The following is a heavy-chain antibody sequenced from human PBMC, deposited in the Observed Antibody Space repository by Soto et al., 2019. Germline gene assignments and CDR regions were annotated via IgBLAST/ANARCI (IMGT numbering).Heavy chain of an antibody. V-gene: IGHV1-2*04. CDR3: ARGIKTLYYYDSSGSFDY. CDR2: INPNSGGR. D-gene: IGHD3-22*01. Sequence: SVKVSCKTSAYTFTGYYIHWVRQAPGQGLEWMGWINPNSGGRKYAQKFQGWVTMTSDTSISTAYMELSRLRSDDTAVYYCARGIKTLYYYDSSGSFDYWGQGTPVTVSS. J-gene: IGHJ4*02. CDR1: AYTFTGYY.